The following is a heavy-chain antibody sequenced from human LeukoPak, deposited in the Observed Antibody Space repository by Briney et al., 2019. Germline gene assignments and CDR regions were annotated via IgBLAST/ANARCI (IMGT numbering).Heavy chain of an antibody. V-gene: IGHV3-11*01. CDR2: ISSSGSTI. Sequence: PGGSLRLSCAASGFTFSDYYMSWIRQAPGKGLEWVSYISSSGSTIYYADSVKGRFTISRDNAKNSLYLQMNSLRAEDTAVYYCARDSLRWGSYRYFDYWGQGTLVTVSS. J-gene: IGHJ4*02. CDR3: ARDSLRWGSYRYFDY. D-gene: IGHD3-16*02. CDR1: GFTFSDYY.